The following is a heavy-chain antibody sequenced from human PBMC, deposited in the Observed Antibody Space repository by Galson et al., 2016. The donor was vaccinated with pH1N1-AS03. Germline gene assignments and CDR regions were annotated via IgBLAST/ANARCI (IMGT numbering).Heavy chain of an antibody. CDR2: IYYRGMA. CDR1: GGSINNGDHY. CDR3: ARERHWNGEIDF. D-gene: IGHD1-1*01. J-gene: IGHJ4*02. Sequence: SETLSLTCTVSGGSINNGDHYWSWIRQPPGKGLEWIGYIYYRGMADYNPSLKSRVSISIDTSKNQFSLTLTSVTAADTAIYYCARERHWNGEIDFWGQGTLVTVSS. V-gene: IGHV4-61*08.